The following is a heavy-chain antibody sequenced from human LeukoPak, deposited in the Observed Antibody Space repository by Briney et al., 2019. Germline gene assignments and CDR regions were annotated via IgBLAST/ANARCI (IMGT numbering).Heavy chain of an antibody. V-gene: IGHV3-7*02. CDR2: INRDGSGN. Sequence: PGGSLRLSCAASGFTLSSYWMSWVRQAPGKGLEWVANINRDGSGNYYVDSVKGRFTISRDNAKNSLYLQMNSLRAEDTSVYYCARVLVGGTNWFDPWGQGTLVTVSS. D-gene: IGHD1-26*01. CDR3: ARVLVGGTNWFDP. CDR1: GFTLSSYW. J-gene: IGHJ5*02.